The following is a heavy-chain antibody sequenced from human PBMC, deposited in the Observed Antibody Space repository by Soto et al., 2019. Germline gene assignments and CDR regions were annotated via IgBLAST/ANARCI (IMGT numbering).Heavy chain of an antibody. J-gene: IGHJ6*02. V-gene: IGHV1-46*01. Sequence: ASVKVSFKASGYTFTSYYMHWVRQAPGQGLEWMGIINPSGGSTSYAQKFQARVAMSRDTSTSTVYMEVSGLSSDDTAVYYCARDPNFSLTFHYYGMSVWGQGTTVTVS. CDR3: ARDPNFSLTFHYYGMSV. CDR2: INPSGGST. CDR1: GYTFTSYY.